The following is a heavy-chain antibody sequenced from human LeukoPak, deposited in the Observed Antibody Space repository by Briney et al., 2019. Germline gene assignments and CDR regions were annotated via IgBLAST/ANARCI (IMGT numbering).Heavy chain of an antibody. D-gene: IGHD4-17*01. CDR1: GFTFSNYW. Sequence: GGSLRLSCAASGFTFSNYWMSWVRQAPGKGLEWVSAISGGGGSTYYADSVKGRFTTSRDNSKNTLYLQMNSLRAEDTAVYYCAMTTVTTLDYWGQGTLVTVSS. J-gene: IGHJ4*02. CDR3: AMTTVTTLDY. CDR2: ISGGGGST. V-gene: IGHV3-23*01.